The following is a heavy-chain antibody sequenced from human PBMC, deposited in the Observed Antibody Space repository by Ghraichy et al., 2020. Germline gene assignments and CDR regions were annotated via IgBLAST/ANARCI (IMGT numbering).Heavy chain of an antibody. D-gene: IGHD4-23*01. V-gene: IGHV3-48*02. CDR1: GFTFGSYS. J-gene: IGHJ6*02. CDR3: ARGSRVVRFYYYDGMDV. Sequence: GGSLRLSCAASGFTFGSYSMNWVRQSPGKRLEWISYITSSSSFISYADSVKGRFTISRDNDQNSLSLQMNSLTDEDTAVYYCARGSRVVRFYYYDGMDVWGQGTTVTVSS. CDR2: ITSSSSFI.